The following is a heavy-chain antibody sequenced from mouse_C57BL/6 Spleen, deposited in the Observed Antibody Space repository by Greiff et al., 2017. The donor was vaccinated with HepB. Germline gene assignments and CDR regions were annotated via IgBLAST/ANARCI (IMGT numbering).Heavy chain of an antibody. CDR1: GYTFTSYW. V-gene: IGHV1-72*01. CDR3: ARHYYGSSYGRYFDV. D-gene: IGHD1-1*01. Sequence: QVQLQQPGAELVKPGASVKLSCKASGYTFTSYWMHWVKQRPGRGLEWIGRIDPNSGGTKYNEKFKSKATLTVDKPSSTAYMQLSSLTSEDSAVYYCARHYYGSSYGRYFDVWGTGTTVTVSS. J-gene: IGHJ1*03. CDR2: IDPNSGGT.